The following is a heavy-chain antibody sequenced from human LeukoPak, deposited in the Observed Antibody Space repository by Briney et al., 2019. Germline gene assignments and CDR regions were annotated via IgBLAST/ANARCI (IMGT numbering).Heavy chain of an antibody. J-gene: IGHJ4*02. V-gene: IGHV3-30*18. CDR1: GFTLSSYD. Sequence: GGSLRLSCAASGFTLSSYDMHWVRQAPAKGLEWVAVISYDGSNTYYADSVKGRFTISRDNSKNTLYLQMNSLRAEDAAVYYCAKERYSKAAGTFDYWGQGTLVTVSS. CDR2: ISYDGSNT. D-gene: IGHD6-13*01. CDR3: AKERYSKAAGTFDY.